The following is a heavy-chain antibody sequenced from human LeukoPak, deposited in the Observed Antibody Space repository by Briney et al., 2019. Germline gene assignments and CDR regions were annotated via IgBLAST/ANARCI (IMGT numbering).Heavy chain of an antibody. CDR3: ARDRPFDAFDI. Sequence: SVKVSCKASGGTFSSYAISWVRQAPGQGLEWMGRIIPILGIANYAQKFQGRVTITADKSTSTAYMELRSLRSDDTAVYYCARDRPFDAFDIWGQGTMVTVSS. V-gene: IGHV1-69*04. CDR1: GGTFSSYA. CDR2: IIPILGIA. J-gene: IGHJ3*02.